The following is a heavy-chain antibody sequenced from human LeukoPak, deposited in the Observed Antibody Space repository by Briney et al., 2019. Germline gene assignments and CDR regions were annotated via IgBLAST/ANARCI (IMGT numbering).Heavy chain of an antibody. CDR1: GFTSSTYW. CDR2: IKEDGTAT. CDR3: ARDSPGYLAYDS. V-gene: IGHV3-7*04. Sequence: GGSLRLSCAASGFTSSTYWMTWVRQAPGKGPEWVANIKEDGTATYYVDSVKGRFTISRDNAKKSLYLQMNSLRAEDTAVYYCARDSPGYLAYDSWGQGTLVTVSS. D-gene: IGHD1-1*01. J-gene: IGHJ4*02.